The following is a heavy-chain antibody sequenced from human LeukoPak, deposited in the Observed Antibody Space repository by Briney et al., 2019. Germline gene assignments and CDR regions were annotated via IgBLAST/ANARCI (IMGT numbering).Heavy chain of an antibody. CDR1: GFTFSNAW. D-gene: IGHD2-2*01. CDR3: TTGYCSSTSCYGGNY. J-gene: IGHJ4*02. V-gene: IGHV3-15*01. Sequence: PGGSLRLSCAASGFTFSNAWMSWVRQAPGEGLEWVGRIKSKTDGGTTDYAAPVKGRFTISRDDSENTLYLQMDSLKTEDTAMYYCTTGYCSSTSCYGGNYWGRGTLVTVSS. CDR2: IKSKTDGGTT.